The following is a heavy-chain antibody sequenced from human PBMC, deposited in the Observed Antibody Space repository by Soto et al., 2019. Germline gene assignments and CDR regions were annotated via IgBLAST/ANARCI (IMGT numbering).Heavy chain of an antibody. Sequence: QVQLVQSGAEVKKPGSSVKVSCKASGGTFSSYAISWVRQAPGQGLEWMGGIIPIFGTANYGQKFQGRDTITADESTRTAYTQLRSLRSEDTAVYDCACPPGGCSGGSWPYYCYGMGVWGQGTAVTVCS. V-gene: IGHV1-69*12. CDR3: ACPPGGCSGGSWPYYCYGMGV. J-gene: IGHJ6*01. D-gene: IGHD2-15*01. CDR2: IIPIFGTA. CDR1: GGTFSSYA.